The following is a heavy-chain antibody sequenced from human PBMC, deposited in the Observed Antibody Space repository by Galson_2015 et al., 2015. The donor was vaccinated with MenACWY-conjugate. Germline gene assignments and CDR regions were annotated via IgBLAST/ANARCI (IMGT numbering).Heavy chain of an antibody. V-gene: IGHV3-48*02. J-gene: IGHJ4*02. CDR1: GITFSHRG. CDR3: AWGRNPSVKSMYLDH. CDR2: IIPGSGII. D-gene: IGHD1-14*01. Sequence: SLRLPCAASGITFSHRGINRVRQAPGKGLEWISYIIPGSGIIYYADSAKGRFTISRDDAKNSLFLQISSLRDEDTAVYYCAWGRNPSVKSMYLDHWGQGTLVTVSS.